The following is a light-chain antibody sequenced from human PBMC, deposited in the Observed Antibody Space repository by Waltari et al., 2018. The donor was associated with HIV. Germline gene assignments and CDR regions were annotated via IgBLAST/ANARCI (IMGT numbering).Light chain of an antibody. Sequence: QSVLTQPPSVSGAPGQRVTISCTGSSSNIRAGYAVHWYQQLPGTAPKPLIYGNSNRPSGVPDRFSGSKSGTSASLAITGLQAEDEADYYCQSYDSSLSGVVFGGGTKLTVL. CDR1: SSNIRAGYA. CDR3: QSYDSSLSGVV. CDR2: GNS. J-gene: IGLJ2*01. V-gene: IGLV1-40*01.